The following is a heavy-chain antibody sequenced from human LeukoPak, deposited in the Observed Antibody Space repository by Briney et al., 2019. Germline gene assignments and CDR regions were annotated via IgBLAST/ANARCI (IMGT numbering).Heavy chain of an antibody. J-gene: IGHJ5*02. CDR3: AREYYDILTGYYANWFDP. Sequence: GGSLRLSCAAPGFTFSSYGMHWVRQAPGKGLEWVAVIWYDGSNKYYADSVKGRFTISRDNSKNTLYLQMNSLRAEDTAVYYCAREYYDILTGYYANWFDPWGQGTLVTVSS. CDR2: IWYDGSNK. D-gene: IGHD3-9*01. V-gene: IGHV3-33*01. CDR1: GFTFSSYG.